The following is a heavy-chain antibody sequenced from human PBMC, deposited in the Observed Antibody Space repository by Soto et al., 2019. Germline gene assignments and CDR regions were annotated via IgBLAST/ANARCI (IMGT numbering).Heavy chain of an antibody. J-gene: IGHJ4*02. CDR3: ARASSTYSSSSFDY. D-gene: IGHD6-6*01. Sequence: ASVKVSCKASGYTFTSYGISWVRQAPGQGLEWMGWISAYNGNTNYAQKLQGRVTMTTDTSTSTAYMELRSLRSDDTAVYYCARASSTYSSSSFDYWGQGTLVTVSS. V-gene: IGHV1-18*01. CDR2: ISAYNGNT. CDR1: GYTFTSYG.